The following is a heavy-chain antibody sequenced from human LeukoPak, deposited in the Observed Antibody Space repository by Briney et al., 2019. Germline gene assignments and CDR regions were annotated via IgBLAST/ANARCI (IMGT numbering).Heavy chain of an antibody. CDR1: GGTFNSYA. J-gene: IGHJ6*02. D-gene: IGHD2-2*02. CDR2: IIPILGIA. Sequence: SVKVSCKASGGTFNSYAISWVRQAPGQGLEWMGRIIPILGIANYAQKFQGRVTITADKSTSTAYMELSSLRSEDTAVYYCATPGYCSSTSCYRGYYYYGMDVWGQGTTVTVSS. V-gene: IGHV1-69*04. CDR3: ATPGYCSSTSCYRGYYYYGMDV.